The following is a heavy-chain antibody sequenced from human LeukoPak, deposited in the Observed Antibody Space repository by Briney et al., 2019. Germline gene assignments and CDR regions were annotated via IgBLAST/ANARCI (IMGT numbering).Heavy chain of an antibody. CDR3: ARHYVDGYDWYFDY. D-gene: IGHD5-24*01. CDR2: IYYSGST. J-gene: IGHJ4*02. CDR1: GGSISSSSYY. V-gene: IGHV4-39*01. Sequence: SETLSLTCTVPGGSISSSSYYWGWIRQPPGKGLEWIGSIYYSGSTYYNPSLKSRVTISVDTSKNQFSLKLSSVTAADTAVYYCARHYVDGYDWYFDYWGQGTLVTVSS.